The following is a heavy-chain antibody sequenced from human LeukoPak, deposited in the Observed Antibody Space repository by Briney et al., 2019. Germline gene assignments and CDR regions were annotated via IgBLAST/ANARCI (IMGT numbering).Heavy chain of an antibody. CDR3: AREYSSSRTTYGMDV. J-gene: IGHJ6*02. Sequence: ASVKVSCKASGYTFTGYYMHWVRQAPGQGLEWMGWINPNSGGTNYAQKFQGWVTMTRDTSNSTAYMELSRLRSDDTAVYYCAREYSSSRTTYGMDVWGQGTTVTVSS. CDR2: INPNSGGT. CDR1: GYTFTGYY. V-gene: IGHV1-2*04. D-gene: IGHD6-13*01.